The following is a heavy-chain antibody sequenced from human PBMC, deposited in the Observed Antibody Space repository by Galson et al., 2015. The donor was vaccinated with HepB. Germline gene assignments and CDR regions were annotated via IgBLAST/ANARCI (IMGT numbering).Heavy chain of an antibody. Sequence: ATLSLTCTVSGGSISSSSYYWGWIRQPPGKGLEWIGSIYYSGRTYYNPSLKSRVTISVDTSKNQFSLKLSSVTAADTAVYYCARASPDSGNYGLPDAFDIWGQGTMVTVSS. CDR2: IYYSGRT. CDR3: ARASPDSGNYGLPDAFDI. J-gene: IGHJ3*02. CDR1: GGSISSSSYY. V-gene: IGHV4-39*02. D-gene: IGHD3-10*01.